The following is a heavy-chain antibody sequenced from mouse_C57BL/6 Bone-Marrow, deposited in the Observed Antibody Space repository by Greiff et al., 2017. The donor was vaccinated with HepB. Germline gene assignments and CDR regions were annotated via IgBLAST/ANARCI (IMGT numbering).Heavy chain of an antibody. V-gene: IGHV1-26*01. CDR2: INPNNGGT. D-gene: IGHD4-1*01. CDR1: GYTFTDYY. Sequence: VQLQQSGPELVKPGASVKISCKASGYTFTDYYMNWVKQSHGKSLEWIGDINPNNGGTSYNQKFKGKSTLTVDKSSSTAYMELRSLTSEDSAVYYCARALLTEFYWYFDVWGTGTTVTVSS. CDR3: ARALLTEFYWYFDV. J-gene: IGHJ1*03.